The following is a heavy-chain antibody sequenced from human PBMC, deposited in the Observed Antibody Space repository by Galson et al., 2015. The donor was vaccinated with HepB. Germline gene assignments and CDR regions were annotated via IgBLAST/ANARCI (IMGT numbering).Heavy chain of an antibody. J-gene: IGHJ4*02. Sequence: SLRLSCAASAFTFSSYAMNWVRQAPGKGLEWVSSISGSGGNTYYADSVKGRFTISRDKSKNTLYLQMNSLRAEDTAVYYCAMRGRRGYWGQGTLVTVSS. CDR1: AFTFSSYA. CDR2: ISGSGGNT. V-gene: IGHV3-23*01. CDR3: AMRGRRGY. D-gene: IGHD1-26*01.